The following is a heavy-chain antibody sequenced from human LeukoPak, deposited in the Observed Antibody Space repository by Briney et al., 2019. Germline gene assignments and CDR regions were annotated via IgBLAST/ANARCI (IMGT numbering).Heavy chain of an antibody. Sequence: GGPQRLSCAASGLPFSSYGMHWPRQAPGKGLEWVADISYEGSNKYCADSVEGRYPISRDNNKNTMYLQMNSLRAEDTAVYYCAKGILPYYYYGMDVLGKGTTVTVSS. CDR3: AKGILPYYYYGMDV. CDR1: GLPFSSYG. J-gene: IGHJ6*04. V-gene: IGHV3-30*18. CDR2: ISYEGSNK. D-gene: IGHD1-26*01.